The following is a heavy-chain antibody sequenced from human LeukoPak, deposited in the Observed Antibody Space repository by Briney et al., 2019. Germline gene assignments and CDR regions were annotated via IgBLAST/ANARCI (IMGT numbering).Heavy chain of an antibody. J-gene: IGHJ2*01. D-gene: IGHD2-2*01. CDR1: GDSLSSYY. CDR3: ARSPYQPTIWWYFDL. V-gene: IGHV4-59*01. CDR2: IYYRGST. Sequence: SETLSLTCTVSGDSLSSYYRSWIRQPPGKGLEWIGNIYYRGSTNYNPSLKSRVAISVDTSKNQFSLKVNSMTAADTAVYYCARSPYQPTIWWYFDLWGRGTSITVSS.